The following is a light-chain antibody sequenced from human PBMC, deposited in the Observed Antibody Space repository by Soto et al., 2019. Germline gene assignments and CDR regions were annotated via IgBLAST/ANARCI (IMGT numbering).Light chain of an antibody. J-gene: IGKJ1*01. V-gene: IGKV1-5*01. Sequence: DIHMTQSPSTLSASVGDRVTITCRASQSISSWLAWYQQKPGKAPSLLIYAASSLQSGVPSRFSGSGSGTDFTLTISSLQPEDFATYYCLQDYNYPRTFGQGTKVDI. CDR3: LQDYNYPRT. CDR1: QSISSW. CDR2: AAS.